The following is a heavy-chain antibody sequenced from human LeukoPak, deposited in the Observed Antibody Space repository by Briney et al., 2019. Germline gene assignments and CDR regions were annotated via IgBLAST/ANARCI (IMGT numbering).Heavy chain of an antibody. J-gene: IGHJ4*02. CDR3: ARGFRVEMATIAY. V-gene: IGHV3-21*01. D-gene: IGHD5-24*01. Sequence: PGGSLRLSCAASGFTFSSYSMNWVRQAPGKGLEWVSSISSSSSYIYYADSVKGRFTISRDNAKNSLYLQMNSLRAEDTAAYYCARGFRVEMATIAYWGQGTLVTVSS. CDR1: GFTFSSYS. CDR2: ISSSSSYI.